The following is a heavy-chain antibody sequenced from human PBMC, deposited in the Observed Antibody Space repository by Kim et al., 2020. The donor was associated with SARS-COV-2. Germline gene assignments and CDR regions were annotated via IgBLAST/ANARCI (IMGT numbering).Heavy chain of an antibody. Sequence: CADPAKGRLTTSRDNSKNTLYLQINRRRAEDTAVYYCAKDRVVVPAAIDYWGQGTRVTVSS. J-gene: IGHJ4*02. CDR3: AKDRVVVPAAIDY. D-gene: IGHD2-2*02. V-gene: IGHV3-23*01.